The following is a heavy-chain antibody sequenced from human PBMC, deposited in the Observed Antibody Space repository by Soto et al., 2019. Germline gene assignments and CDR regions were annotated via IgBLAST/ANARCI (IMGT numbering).Heavy chain of an antibody. J-gene: IGHJ5*02. D-gene: IGHD3-3*01. V-gene: IGHV4-4*07. CDR3: ARAQRFSDWFDP. Sequence: PSETLSLTCTVTGGAISGYYWTWIRQSDGEGLEWIGRIYSSGSSNYNPSLKSRVTISLDTSMNYFSLRLSSVTAADTAVYYCARAQRFSDWFDPWGQGTLVTVSS. CDR2: IYSSGSS. CDR1: GGAISGYY.